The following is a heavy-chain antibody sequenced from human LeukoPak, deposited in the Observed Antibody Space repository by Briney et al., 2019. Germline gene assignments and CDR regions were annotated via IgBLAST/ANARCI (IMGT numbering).Heavy chain of an antibody. D-gene: IGHD6-13*01. CDR2: INPSGGST. CDR3: ARGGTAGTSYYYYYMDV. J-gene: IGHJ6*03. CDR1: GYTFTSYY. V-gene: IGHV1-46*01. Sequence: GASVKVSCKASGYTFTSYYMHWVRQAPGQGLEWMGIINPSGGSTSYAQKFQGRVGMTADTSTTTVYMELSSLRSEDTAVYYCARGGTAGTSYYYYYMDVWGKGTTVTVSS.